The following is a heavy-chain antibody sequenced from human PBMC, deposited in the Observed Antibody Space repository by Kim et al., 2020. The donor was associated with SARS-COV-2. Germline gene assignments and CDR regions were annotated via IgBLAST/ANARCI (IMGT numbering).Heavy chain of an antibody. Sequence: ADSVKCRFTISRHNSKTTLYLHMNSLRAEDTAVYYFATRKDWELLDAFDIWGQGTMVTVSS. CDR3: ATRKDWELLDAFDI. V-gene: IGHV3-53*04. J-gene: IGHJ3*02. D-gene: IGHD1-26*01.